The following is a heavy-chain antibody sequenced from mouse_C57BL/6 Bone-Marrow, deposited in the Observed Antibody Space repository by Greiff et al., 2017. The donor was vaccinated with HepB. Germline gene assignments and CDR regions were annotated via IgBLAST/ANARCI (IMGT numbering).Heavy chain of an antibody. CDR3: ARAYYGSSYGGYFDV. Sequence: EVQVVESGGGLVQPGGSLKLSCAASGFTFSDYGMAWVRQAPRKGPEWVAFISNLAYSIYYADTVTGRFTISRENAKNTLYLEMSSLRSEDTAMYYCARAYYGSSYGGYFDVWGTGTTVTVSS. V-gene: IGHV5-15*01. D-gene: IGHD1-1*01. J-gene: IGHJ1*03. CDR2: ISNLAYSI. CDR1: GFTFSDYG.